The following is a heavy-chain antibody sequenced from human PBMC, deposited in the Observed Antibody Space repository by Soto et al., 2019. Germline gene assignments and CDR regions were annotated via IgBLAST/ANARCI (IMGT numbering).Heavy chain of an antibody. V-gene: IGHV4-59*13. Sequence: SETLSLTCTVSGGSISTTCWSWIAQSPGGTLEWIGYIFARGATPYNPSLESRVTMSVDMAHNESSLELTSLTAADTAVYYCARSHSFDGSIYHYYFDFWGQGTLVTVSS. D-gene: IGHD3-10*01. CDR2: IFARGAT. CDR1: GGSISTTC. CDR3: ARSHSFDGSIYHYYFDF. J-gene: IGHJ4*02.